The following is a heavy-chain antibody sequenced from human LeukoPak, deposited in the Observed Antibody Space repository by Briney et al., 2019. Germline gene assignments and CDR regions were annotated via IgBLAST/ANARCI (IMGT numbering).Heavy chain of an antibody. V-gene: IGHV4-39*01. CDR2: IYYSGST. CDR3: ARSANDFYGDYRSWFDP. D-gene: IGHD4-17*01. J-gene: IGHJ5*02. Sequence: PSETLSLTCTVSGGSISGSSYYWGWIRQPPGKGLEWIGNIYYSGSTYYNPSLKSRVTISVDTSKNQFSLKLSSVTAADTAVYYCARSANDFYGDYRSWFDPWGQGTLVTVSS. CDR1: GGSISGSSYY.